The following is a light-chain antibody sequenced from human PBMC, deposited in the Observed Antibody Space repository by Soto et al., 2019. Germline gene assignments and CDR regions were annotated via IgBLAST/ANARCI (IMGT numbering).Light chain of an antibody. CDR1: QTISSW. CDR2: DAS. V-gene: IGKV1-5*01. CDR3: QQLDSMPIT. Sequence: DIQMSQSPSTLSASLRDRVTITFWASQTISSWLAWFQQRPGRAPKLLIYDASSSESGVPSRFSGSGSGTDFVLTISSLQPEDSATYYCQQLDSMPITFGQGTRLEI. J-gene: IGKJ5*01.